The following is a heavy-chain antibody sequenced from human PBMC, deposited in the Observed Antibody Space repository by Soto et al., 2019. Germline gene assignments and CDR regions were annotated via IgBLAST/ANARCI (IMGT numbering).Heavy chain of an antibody. J-gene: IGHJ6*02. CDR2: IIPFLGTP. CDR3: ARGPYGSGTAPLYGMDV. V-gene: IGHV1-69*01. CDR1: GGTFSNYA. D-gene: IGHD3-10*01. Sequence: QVQLVQSGAEVKKPGSSVKVSCKASGGTFSNYAISWVRQAPGLGLEWMGGIIPFLGTPNYAQKFQDKITRIADESTSTAYMELSSLRSEDTAVYYCARGPYGSGTAPLYGMDVWGQGTTVTVSS.